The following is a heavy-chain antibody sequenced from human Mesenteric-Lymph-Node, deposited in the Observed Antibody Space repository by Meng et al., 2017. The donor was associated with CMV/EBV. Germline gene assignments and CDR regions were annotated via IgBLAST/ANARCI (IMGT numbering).Heavy chain of an antibody. CDR1: GFTFSSYW. Sequence: GGSLRLSCAASGFTFSSYWMHWVRQAPGKGLVWVSRINSDGSSTSYADSVKGRFTISRDNAKNTLYLQMNSLRADDTAVYYCARDGGDYYADYWGQGTLVTVSS. CDR3: ARDGGDYYADY. CDR2: INSDGSST. J-gene: IGHJ4*02. D-gene: IGHD3-10*01. V-gene: IGHV3-74*01.